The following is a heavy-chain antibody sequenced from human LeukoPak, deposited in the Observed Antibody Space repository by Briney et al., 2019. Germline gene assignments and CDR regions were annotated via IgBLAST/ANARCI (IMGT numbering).Heavy chain of an antibody. CDR1: GGSISSYY. CDR2: IYYSGST. Sequence: SVTLSLTCTVSGGSISSYYWSWIRQPPGKGLEWIGYIYYSGSTNYNPSLKSRVTISVDTSKNQFSLKLSSVTAADTAVYYCARDGSGYWGQGTLVTVSS. J-gene: IGHJ4*02. D-gene: IGHD3-10*01. CDR3: ARDGSGY. V-gene: IGHV4-59*01.